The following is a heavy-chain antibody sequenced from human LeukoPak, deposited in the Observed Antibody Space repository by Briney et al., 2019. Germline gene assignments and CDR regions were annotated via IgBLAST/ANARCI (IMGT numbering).Heavy chain of an antibody. CDR1: GYTFTSYG. Sequence: ASVKVSCKASGYTFTSYGISWVRQAPGQGLEWMGWISAYNGNTNYAQKLQGRVTMTTDRFTSTAYMELRSLRSDDTAVYYCASRTRYYYDSSGYLTDAFDIWGQGTMVTVSS. CDR3: ASRTRYYYDSSGYLTDAFDI. V-gene: IGHV1-18*01. J-gene: IGHJ3*02. CDR2: ISAYNGNT. D-gene: IGHD3-22*01.